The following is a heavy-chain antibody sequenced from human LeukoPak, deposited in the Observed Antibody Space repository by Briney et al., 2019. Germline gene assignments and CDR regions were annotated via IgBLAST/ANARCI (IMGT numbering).Heavy chain of an antibody. CDR3: AGRGSSSGTFDI. J-gene: IGHJ3*02. V-gene: IGHV4-4*07. CDR1: GGSISSYY. Sequence: SETLSLTCTVSGGSISSYYWSWIRQPAGKRLEWIGRIYTSGGTNYNPSLKSRVTMSVDRSKNEISLHLASLTAADTALYYCAGRGSSSGTFDIWGPGTFVTVSS. D-gene: IGHD3-10*01. CDR2: IYTSGGT.